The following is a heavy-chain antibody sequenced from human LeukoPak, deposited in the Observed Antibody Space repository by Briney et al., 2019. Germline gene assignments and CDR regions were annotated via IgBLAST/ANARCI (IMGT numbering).Heavy chain of an antibody. J-gene: IGHJ4*02. D-gene: IGHD2-2*01. CDR3: ARSRKVVPAATFDY. CDR2: IYYSAST. Sequence: PSETLSLTCTVSGGSISSHYWSWIRQPPGRGLEWIGYIYYSASTNYNPSLKSRVTISVDTSKNQFSLKLSSVTAADTAVYYCARSRKVVPAATFDYWGQGTLVTVSS. V-gene: IGHV4-59*11. CDR1: GGSISSHY.